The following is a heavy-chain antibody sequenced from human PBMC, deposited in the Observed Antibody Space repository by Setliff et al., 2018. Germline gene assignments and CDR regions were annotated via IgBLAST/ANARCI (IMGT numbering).Heavy chain of an antibody. D-gene: IGHD6-19*01. J-gene: IGHJ6*03. CDR2: LYYSGSS. CDR3: AREQWLDPPGYYYMDV. CDR1: GDYPSSGSYY. Sequence: SETLSLTCTVSGDYPSSGSYYWGWIRQPPGKGLEWIGSLYYSGSSYYNPSLKSRVTMSVDTSKNQFSLKLSSVTAADMAVYYCAREQWLDPPGYYYMDVWAKGTTVTVSS. V-gene: IGHV4-39*07.